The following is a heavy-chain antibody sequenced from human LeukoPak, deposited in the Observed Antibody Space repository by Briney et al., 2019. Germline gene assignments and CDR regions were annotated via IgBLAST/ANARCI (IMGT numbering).Heavy chain of an antibody. CDR1: GYSFTSYW. CDR3: ARQFRDSSGYYSYYFDY. CDR2: IYPGDSDT. V-gene: IGHV5-51*01. Sequence: GESLKISCKGSGYSFTSYWIGWVRQMPGRGLEWMGIIYPGDSDTRYSPSFQGQVTISADKSISTAYLQWSSLKASDTAMYYCARQFRDSSGYYSYYFDYWGQGTLVTVSS. J-gene: IGHJ4*02. D-gene: IGHD3-22*01.